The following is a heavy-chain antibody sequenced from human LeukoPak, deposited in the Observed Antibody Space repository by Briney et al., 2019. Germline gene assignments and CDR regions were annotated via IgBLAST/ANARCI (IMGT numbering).Heavy chain of an antibody. Sequence: TSETLSLTCTVSGGSVSSGSYYWSWIRQPPGKGLDWIGYIYYSGSTNYNPSLKSRVTISVDTSKNQFSLKLSSVTAADTAVYYCARDSRITIFSSNYYYYGMDVWGQGTTVTVSS. CDR3: ARDSRITIFSSNYYYYGMDV. J-gene: IGHJ6*02. D-gene: IGHD3-9*01. CDR1: GGSVSSGSYY. V-gene: IGHV4-61*01. CDR2: IYYSGST.